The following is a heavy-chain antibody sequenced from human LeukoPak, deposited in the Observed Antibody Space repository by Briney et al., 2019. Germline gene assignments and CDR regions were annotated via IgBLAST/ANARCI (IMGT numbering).Heavy chain of an antibody. CDR1: GGSIKSDY. CDR2: IYDSGST. V-gene: IGHV4-59*01. Sequence: SETLSLTCSVSGGSIKSDYWSWLRQAPGKGLEWIGYIYDSGSTKYNPSLNSRVTISVDTSKNQFALKVNSVTAADTAVYYCARGYSRLNWFDPWGQGTLVTVSS. CDR3: ARGYSRLNWFDP. D-gene: IGHD6-13*01. J-gene: IGHJ5*02.